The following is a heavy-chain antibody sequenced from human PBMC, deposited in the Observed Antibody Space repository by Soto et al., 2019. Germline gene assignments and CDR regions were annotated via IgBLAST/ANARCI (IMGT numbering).Heavy chain of an antibody. CDR3: VRQGIDYLHGLVDV. D-gene: IGHD1-26*01. Sequence: QVHVQQSGPGLVKPSETLSLSCTVSSGPSSSHNWGWIRQPPGRGLEWTGYVYYTGGTSYNPSLKSRVTISADTSTNHLSLTLSSVTAADTAVYYCVRQGIDYLHGLVDVWGQGTTVSVSS. CDR1: SGPSSSHN. J-gene: IGHJ6*02. CDR2: VYYTGGT. V-gene: IGHV4-59*08.